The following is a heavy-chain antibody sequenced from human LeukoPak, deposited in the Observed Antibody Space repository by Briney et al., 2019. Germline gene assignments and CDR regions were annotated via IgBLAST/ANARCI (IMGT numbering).Heavy chain of an antibody. Sequence: ASVKVPCKISGYTLTDLSMHWVRQAPGKGLEWMGRFDPEDGEKIYAQNFQGRVTMTEDTSTDTAYMELSSLRSEDTAVYYCATGPIDMTVDYLHYWGQGTLVTVSS. CDR1: GYTLTDLS. CDR3: ATGPIDMTVDYLHY. D-gene: IGHD2-21*02. CDR2: FDPEDGEK. V-gene: IGHV1-24*01. J-gene: IGHJ4*02.